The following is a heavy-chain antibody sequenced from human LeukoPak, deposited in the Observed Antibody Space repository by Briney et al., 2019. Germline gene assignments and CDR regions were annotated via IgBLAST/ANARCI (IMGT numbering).Heavy chain of an antibody. D-gene: IGHD3-3*02. J-gene: IGHJ4*02. CDR3: AKTGGSTFWD. CDR2: IKEDGSER. Sequence: PGGSLRLSCAASGFTFGSNWMSWVRQAPGKGLEWVANIKEDGSERYHVDDRFTVSRDNVKNSLYLQLNSLRVEDTAVYYCAKTGGSTFWDWGQGTLVTVSS. V-gene: IGHV3-7*01. CDR1: GFTFGSNW.